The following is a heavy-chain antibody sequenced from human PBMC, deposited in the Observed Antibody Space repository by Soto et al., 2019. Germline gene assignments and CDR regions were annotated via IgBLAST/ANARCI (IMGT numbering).Heavy chain of an antibody. CDR1: GFTFRSDA. CDR3: AKDEKVDFWSGYYVIDNQYYFDY. J-gene: IGHJ4*02. D-gene: IGHD3-3*01. V-gene: IGHV3-23*01. CDR2: ISGSGGST. Sequence: PGGSLRLPCAASGFTFRSDAMSWVRHAPGKGLEWVSAISGSGGSTYYADSVKGRFTISRDNSKNTLYLQMNSLRAEDTAVYYCAKDEKVDFWSGYYVIDNQYYFDYWGQGTLVTVSS.